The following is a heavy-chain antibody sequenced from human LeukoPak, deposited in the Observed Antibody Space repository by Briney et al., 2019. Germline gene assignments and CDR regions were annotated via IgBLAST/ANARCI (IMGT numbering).Heavy chain of an antibody. CDR1: GYTFTGYY. J-gene: IGHJ4*02. CDR3: ARPHYYYDSSGYYSPLDY. D-gene: IGHD3-22*01. V-gene: IGHV1-2*02. Sequence: ASVKVSCKASGYTFTGYYMHWGRQGPGQGVEWMGWINPKRGGTNYAQKLQGRVTMTRDTSISTAYMELSRLRSDDTAVYYCARPHYYYDSSGYYSPLDYWGQGTLVTVSS. CDR2: INPKRGGT.